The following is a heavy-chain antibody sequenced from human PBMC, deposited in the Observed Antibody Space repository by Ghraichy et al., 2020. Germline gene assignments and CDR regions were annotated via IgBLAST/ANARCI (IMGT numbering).Heavy chain of an antibody. Sequence: LSLTCAVSGGSISISTSGYSWNWIRQPPGKGLEWIGHIYHNGMAYYNPSLRSRGTMSVDRAKTQFSLKVNSVTAADTAVYFCVRGALSSTVVVPAPLKWFDPRGLGTLVTVSS. V-gene: IGHV4-30-2*01. CDR1: GGSISISTSGYS. CDR3: VRGALSSTVVVPAPLKWFDP. CDR2: IYHNGMA. J-gene: IGHJ5*01. D-gene: IGHD2-2*01.